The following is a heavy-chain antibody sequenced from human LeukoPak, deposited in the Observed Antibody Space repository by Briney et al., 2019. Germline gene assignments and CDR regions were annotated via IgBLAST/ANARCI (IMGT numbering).Heavy chain of an antibody. J-gene: IGHJ3*02. D-gene: IGHD6-19*01. Sequence: PGGSLRLSCAASGFIFSAYGMHWVRQAPGKGLEWVAFLQFDGSDKFYADSVKGRFTISRDNAKNSLYLQMNSLRAEDTAVYYCARDRGGIAVAGTFSPDAFDIWGQGTMVTVSS. CDR3: ARDRGGIAVAGTFSPDAFDI. CDR2: LQFDGSDK. CDR1: GFIFSAYG. V-gene: IGHV3-30*02.